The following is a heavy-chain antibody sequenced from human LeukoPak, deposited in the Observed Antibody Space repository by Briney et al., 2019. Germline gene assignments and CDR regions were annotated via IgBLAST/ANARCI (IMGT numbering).Heavy chain of an antibody. CDR3: ARAPYDFWSGYRGQNYGMDV. CDR1: GASISSYY. D-gene: IGHD3-3*01. J-gene: IGHJ6*02. Sequence: SETLSLTCTVSGASISSYYWSWIRQPPGKGLEWIGYIYYSGSTNYNPSLKSRVTISVDTSKNQFSLKLSSVTAADTAVYYCARAPYDFWSGYRGQNYGMDVWGQRTTVTVSS. V-gene: IGHV4-59*01. CDR2: IYYSGST.